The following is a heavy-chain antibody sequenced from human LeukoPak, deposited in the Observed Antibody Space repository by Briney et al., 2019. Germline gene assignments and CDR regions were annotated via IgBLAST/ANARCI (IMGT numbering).Heavy chain of an antibody. V-gene: IGHV3-23*01. CDR1: GFTFSNYA. CDR3: AKDREWFGELLSYFDY. Sequence: GGSLRLSCAASGFTFSNYAMTWVRQAPGKGLEWVSTMSLSGGTYYPDSVKGRFTISRDTSKITLYLQMNSLRAEDTAVYYCAKDREWFGELLSYFDYWGQGTLVTVSS. CDR2: MSLSGGT. D-gene: IGHD3-10*01. J-gene: IGHJ4*02.